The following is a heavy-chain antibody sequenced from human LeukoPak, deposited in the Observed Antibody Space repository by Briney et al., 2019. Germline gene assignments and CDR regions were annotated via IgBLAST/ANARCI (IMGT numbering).Heavy chain of an antibody. D-gene: IGHD1-26*01. CDR2: IYHSGST. V-gene: IGHV4-38-2*02. CDR3: ARASGGSYGYFQH. J-gene: IGHJ1*01. CDR1: GYSISSGYY. Sequence: PSETLSLTCTVSGYSISSGYYWGWIRQPPGKGLEWIGSIYHSGSTYYNPSLKSRVTISVDTSKNQFSLKLSSVTAADTAVYYCARASGGSYGYFQHWGQGTLVTVSS.